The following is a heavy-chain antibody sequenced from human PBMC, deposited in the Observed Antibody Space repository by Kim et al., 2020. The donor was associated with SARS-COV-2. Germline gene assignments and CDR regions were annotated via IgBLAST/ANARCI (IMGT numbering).Heavy chain of an antibody. V-gene: IGHV4-39*01. CDR1: GGSISSSSYY. Sequence: SETLSLTCTVSGGSISSSSYYWGWIRQPPGKGLEWIGSIYYSGSTYYNPSLKSRVTISVDTSKNQFSLKLSSVTAADTAVYYCARHVGYGDYPDAFDIWGQGTMVTVSS. CDR2: IYYSGST. CDR3: ARHVGYGDYPDAFDI. D-gene: IGHD4-17*01. J-gene: IGHJ3*02.